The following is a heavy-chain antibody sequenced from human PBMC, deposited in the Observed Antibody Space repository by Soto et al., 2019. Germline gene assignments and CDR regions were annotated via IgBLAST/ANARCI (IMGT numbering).Heavy chain of an antibody. CDR1: VGTFSSYA. CDR2: IIPIFGTA. J-gene: IGHJ5*02. Sequence: SVKVSCQASVGTFSSYAINSVRQPPAQGLAWMGGIIPIFGTANYAQKFQGRVTITADESTSTAYMELSSLRSEDTAVYYCARDGIPNYYDSSGPQNWFDPWGQGTLVTVSS. V-gene: IGHV1-69*13. CDR3: ARDGIPNYYDSSGPQNWFDP. D-gene: IGHD3-22*01.